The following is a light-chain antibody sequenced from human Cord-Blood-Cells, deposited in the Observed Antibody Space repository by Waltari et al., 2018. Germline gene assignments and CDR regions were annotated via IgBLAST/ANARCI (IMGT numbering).Light chain of an antibody. V-gene: IGLV1-44*01. J-gene: IGLJ1*01. CDR1: SSNIGSNT. CDR2: SNN. Sequence: QSVLTQPPSASGTPGQRVTISCSGSSSNIGSNTVNWYQQLPGTAPKLLIYSNNQRPSGVPDRFSGSKSGTSASLAISGLQSEDEADYYCAAWDDSLNGLVFGTGTKVTGL. CDR3: AAWDDSLNGLV.